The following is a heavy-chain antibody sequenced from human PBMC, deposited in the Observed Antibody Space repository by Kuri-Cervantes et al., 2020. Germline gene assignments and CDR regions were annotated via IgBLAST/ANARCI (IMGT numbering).Heavy chain of an antibody. CDR1: GGSIRSHY. Sequence: SETLSLTCTVSGGSIRSHYLSWIRQPPGKGLEWIGYTSYSGSTNYNPSLKSRVSISADTSTNQFSLKMRSVTAADTAVYYCASLQQWLVSPFDYWGQGTLVTVSS. CDR3: ASLQQWLVSPFDY. D-gene: IGHD6-19*01. CDR2: TSYSGST. V-gene: IGHV4-59*11. J-gene: IGHJ4*02.